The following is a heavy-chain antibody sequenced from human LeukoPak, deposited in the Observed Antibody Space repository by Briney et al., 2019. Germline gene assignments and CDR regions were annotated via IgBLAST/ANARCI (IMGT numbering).Heavy chain of an antibody. D-gene: IGHD2-15*01. CDR3: AREPSDIALDV. CDR1: GFTFSSYG. J-gene: IGHJ6*02. Sequence: PGRSLRLSCAASGFTFSSYGMHWVRRAPGKGLEWVAVISYDGSNKYYADSVKGRFTISRDNSKNTLYLQMNSLRAEDTAVYYCAREPSDIALDVWGQGTTVTVSS. V-gene: IGHV3-30*03. CDR2: ISYDGSNK.